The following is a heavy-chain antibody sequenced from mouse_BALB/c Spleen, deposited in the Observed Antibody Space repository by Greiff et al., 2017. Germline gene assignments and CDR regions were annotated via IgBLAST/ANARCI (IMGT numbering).Heavy chain of an antibody. D-gene: IGHD1-1*01. CDR3: TRSGYYYGSSYEAMDY. CDR2: IDPYNGGT. J-gene: IGHJ4*01. Sequence: VQLKQSGPELVKPGASVKVSCKASGYSFTDYNMYWVKQSHGKSLEWIGYIDPYNGGTSYNQKFKGKATLTVDKSSSTAYMQLSSPTSEDSAVYYCTRSGYYYGSSYEAMDYWGQGTSVTVSS. CDR1: GYSFTDYN. V-gene: IGHV1S135*01.